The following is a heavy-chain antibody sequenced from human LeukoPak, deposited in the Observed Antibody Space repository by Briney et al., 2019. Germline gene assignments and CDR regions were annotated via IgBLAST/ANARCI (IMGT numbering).Heavy chain of an antibody. D-gene: IGHD3-22*01. Sequence: SETLSLTCTVSGGSISSSSYYWGWIRQPPGKGLEWIGSIYYSGSTYYNPSLKSRVTISVDTSKNQFSLKLSSVTAADTAVYYCARGGYDSSGYQPYYYYYYMDVWGKGTTVTISS. V-gene: IGHV4-39*01. CDR2: IYYSGST. CDR1: GGSISSSSYY. CDR3: ARGGYDSSGYQPYYYYYYMDV. J-gene: IGHJ6*03.